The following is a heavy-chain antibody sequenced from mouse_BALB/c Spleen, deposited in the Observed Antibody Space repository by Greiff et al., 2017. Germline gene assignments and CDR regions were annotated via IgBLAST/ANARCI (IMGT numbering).Heavy chain of an antibody. CDR3: ARTYGNYGFAY. Sequence: EVQLQQSGPQLVRPGASVKISCKASGYSFTSYYMHWVKQSHGKSLEWIGYIDPFNGGTSYNQKFKGKATLTVDKSSSTAYMHLSSLTSEDSAVYYCARTYGNYGFAYWGQGTLVTVSA. CDR1: GYSFTSYY. CDR2: IDPFNGGT. J-gene: IGHJ3*01. D-gene: IGHD2-1*01. V-gene: IGHV1S135*01.